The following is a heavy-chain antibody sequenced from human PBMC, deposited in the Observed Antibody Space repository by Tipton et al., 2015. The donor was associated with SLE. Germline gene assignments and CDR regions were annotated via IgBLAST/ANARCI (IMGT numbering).Heavy chain of an antibody. V-gene: IGHV4-34*01. CDR3: ARRHYSGPFDS. CDR2: ISHSGTT. D-gene: IGHD5-12*01. J-gene: IGHJ4*02. CDR1: GGFFSGHY. Sequence: TLSLTCAVYGGFFSGHYCTWIRQSPGKGLEWIGDISHSGTTNYNSSLRGRVTFSIDTSKHQFSLKLNSVTAADTAVYYCARRHYSGPFDSWGQGTLVTVSS.